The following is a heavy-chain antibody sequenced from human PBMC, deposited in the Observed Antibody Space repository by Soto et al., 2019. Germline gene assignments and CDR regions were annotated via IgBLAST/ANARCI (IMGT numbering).Heavy chain of an antibody. Sequence: QVQLVESGGGVVQPGRSLRLSCAASGFTFSSYGMHWVRQAPGKGLGWVAVISYDGSNKYYADSVKGRFTISRDNSKNTLYLQMNSLRAEDTAVYYCAKGGVTMVRGVTFDYWGQGTLVTVSS. CDR2: ISYDGSNK. J-gene: IGHJ4*02. CDR1: GFTFSSYG. V-gene: IGHV3-30*18. CDR3: AKGGVTMVRGVTFDY. D-gene: IGHD3-10*01.